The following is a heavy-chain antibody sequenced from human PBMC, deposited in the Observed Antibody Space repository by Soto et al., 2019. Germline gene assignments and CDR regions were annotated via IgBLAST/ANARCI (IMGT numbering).Heavy chain of an antibody. Sequence: QLQLQESGPGLVKPSETLSLTCTVSGGSISSSSYYWGWIRQPPGKGLEWIGSIYYSGSTYYNPSLKSRVTISVATSKNQFSLKLTSVTAADTAVYYCARPLRGAFDIWGQGTMVTVSS. V-gene: IGHV4-39*01. CDR1: GGSISSSSYY. CDR2: IYYSGST. D-gene: IGHD4-17*01. J-gene: IGHJ3*02. CDR3: ARPLRGAFDI.